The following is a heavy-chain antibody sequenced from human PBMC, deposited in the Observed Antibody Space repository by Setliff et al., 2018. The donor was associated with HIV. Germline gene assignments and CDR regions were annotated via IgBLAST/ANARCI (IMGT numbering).Heavy chain of an antibody. CDR3: ARGVTHPPPFGAFDI. V-gene: IGHV4-59*01. Sequence: NPSETLSLTCTVSGGSISTYYWSWIRQSPGKGLEWIGYIYYSGSTKYNPSLKGRLTISVDTSKNQFSLKLRSVTAADTAFYYCARGVTHPPPFGAFDIWGLGTLVTVSS. D-gene: IGHD5-18*01. J-gene: IGHJ3*02. CDR1: GGSISTYY. CDR2: IYYSGST.